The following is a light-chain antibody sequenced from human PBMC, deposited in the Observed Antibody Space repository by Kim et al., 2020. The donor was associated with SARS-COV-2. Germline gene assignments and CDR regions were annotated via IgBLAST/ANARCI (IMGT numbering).Light chain of an antibody. CDR1: QSVRTY. CDR3: QQRGNWPT. CDR2: DAS. V-gene: IGKV3-11*01. Sequence: SLSRGERATLSGRASQSVRTYLAWYQQKPGQSPRLLIYDASNRAAGIPARFSGSGSETDFTLTISSLEPEDFAVYYCQQRGNWPTFGQGTRREIK. J-gene: IGKJ5*01.